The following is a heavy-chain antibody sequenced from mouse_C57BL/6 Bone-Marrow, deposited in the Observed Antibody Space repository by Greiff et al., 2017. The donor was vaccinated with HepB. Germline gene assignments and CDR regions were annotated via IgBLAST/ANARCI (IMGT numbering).Heavy chain of an antibody. CDR3: ARGAGGDY. V-gene: IGHV5-6*01. J-gene: IGHJ2*01. CDR2: ISSGGSYT. Sequence: EVKLVESGGDLVKPGGSLKLSCAASGFTFSSYGMSWVRQTPDKRLEWVATISSGGSYTYYPDSVKGRFAISRDNAKNTLDLQMSSLKSEDTAMYYWARGAGGDYWGQGTTLTVSS. CDR1: GFTFSSYG.